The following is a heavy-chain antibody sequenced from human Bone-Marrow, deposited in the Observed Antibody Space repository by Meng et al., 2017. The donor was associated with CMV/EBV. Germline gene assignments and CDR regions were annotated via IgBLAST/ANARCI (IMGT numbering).Heavy chain of an antibody. CDR1: GFTFSRYW. Sequence: GGSLRLSCAASGFTFSRYWMSWVRQAPGKGLEWVANIKQDGSEKYYVDSVKGRFTISRDNAKNSLYLQMSSLRAEDTAVYYCARDLTASYDFWSGYSYYFDYWGQGTLVTVSS. D-gene: IGHD3-3*01. CDR2: IKQDGSEK. CDR3: ARDLTASYDFWSGYSYYFDY. J-gene: IGHJ4*02. V-gene: IGHV3-7*01.